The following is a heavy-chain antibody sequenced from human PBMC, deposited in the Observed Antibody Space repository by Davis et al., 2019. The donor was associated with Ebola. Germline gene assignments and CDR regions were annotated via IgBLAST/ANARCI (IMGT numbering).Heavy chain of an antibody. CDR1: SGSISSYY. J-gene: IGHJ4*02. CDR2: IYYSGST. Sequence: SETLSLTCTVSSGSISSYYWSWIRQPPGKGLEWIGYIYYSGSTNYNPSLKSRVTISVDTSKNQFSLKLSSVTAADTAVYYCARLASDTAIDYWGQGTLVTVSS. V-gene: IGHV4-59*08. D-gene: IGHD5-18*01. CDR3: ARLASDTAIDY.